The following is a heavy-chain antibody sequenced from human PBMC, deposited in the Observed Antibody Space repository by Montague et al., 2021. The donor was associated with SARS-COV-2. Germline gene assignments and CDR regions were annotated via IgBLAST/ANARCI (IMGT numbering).Heavy chain of an antibody. D-gene: IGHD3-16*02. V-gene: IGHV3-23*01. Sequence: SLSLSWAASGFTFASFAMTWVRQAPGKGLEWVSAISGDGRATYYADSVKGRLTISRDNSKSSLYLEMSSLRAEDTAVYFCAKGLQASQTTFGGIIANWGQGTLVTVSS. CDR1: GFTFASFA. CDR2: ISGDGRAT. CDR3: AKGLQASQTTFGGIIAN. J-gene: IGHJ4*02.